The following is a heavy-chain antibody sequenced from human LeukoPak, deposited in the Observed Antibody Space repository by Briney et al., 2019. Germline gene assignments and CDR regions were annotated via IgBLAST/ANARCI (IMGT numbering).Heavy chain of an antibody. D-gene: IGHD3-10*01. CDR1: GFTFSSYA. CDR2: ISYDGSNK. J-gene: IGHJ4*02. CDR3: AGDDTMVRGVINNYFDY. V-gene: IGHV3-30*04. Sequence: GRSLRLSCAASGFTFSSYAMHWVRQAPGKGLEWVAVISYDGSNKYYADSVKGRFTISRDNSKNTLYLQMNSLRAEDTAVYYCAGDDTMVRGVINNYFDYWGQGTLVTVSS.